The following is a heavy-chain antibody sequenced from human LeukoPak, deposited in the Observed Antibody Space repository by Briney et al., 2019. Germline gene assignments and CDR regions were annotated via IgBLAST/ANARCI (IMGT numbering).Heavy chain of an antibody. J-gene: IGHJ4*02. CDR3: ARGLVLWFGELSHTTAYYFGY. V-gene: IGHV4-39*07. CDR2: IYYSGST. D-gene: IGHD3-10*01. Sequence: SETLSLTCTVSGGSISSSSYYWGWIRQPPGKGLEWIGSIYYSGSTYYNPSLKSRVTISVDTSKNQFSLKLSSVTAADTAVYYCARGLVLWFGELSHTTAYYFGYWGQGTLVTVSS. CDR1: GGSISSSSYY.